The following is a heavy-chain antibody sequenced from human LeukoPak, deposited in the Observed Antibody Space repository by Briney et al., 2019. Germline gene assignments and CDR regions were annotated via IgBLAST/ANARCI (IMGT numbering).Heavy chain of an antibody. D-gene: IGHD1-26*01. CDR1: GGSFSGYY. CDR2: INHSGST. CDR3: ARFSRSYDDAFDI. J-gene: IGHJ3*02. V-gene: IGHV4-34*01. Sequence: SETLSLTCAVYGGSFSGYYWSWIRQPPGKGLEWIGEINHSGSTNYNPSLKSRVTISVDTSKNQFSLKLSPVTAADTAVYYCARFSRSYDDAFDIWGQGTMVTVSS.